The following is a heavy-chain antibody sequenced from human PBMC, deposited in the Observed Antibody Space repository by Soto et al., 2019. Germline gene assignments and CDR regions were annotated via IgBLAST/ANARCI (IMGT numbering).Heavy chain of an antibody. J-gene: IGHJ3*02. D-gene: IGHD3-10*01. CDR2: IYYSGST. CDR3: ERQARVPPFAGAFDI. CDR1: GGSISSSSYY. V-gene: IGHV4-39*01. Sequence: PSETLSLTCTVSGGSISSSSYYWGCIRQPPGKGLEGIGSIYYSGSTYYNPSHKRRVTISVDTSKNQFSMKLSSVTAADKAVYYCERQARVPPFAGAFDIWGQGTMVTVSS.